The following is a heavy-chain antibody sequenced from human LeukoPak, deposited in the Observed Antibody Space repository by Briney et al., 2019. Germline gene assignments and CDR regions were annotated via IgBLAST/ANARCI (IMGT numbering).Heavy chain of an antibody. D-gene: IGHD3-16*01. J-gene: IGHJ4*02. CDR2: ISSSSSTI. CDR1: GFTFSSYE. CDR3: AILRGGTVASFEC. Sequence: PGGSLRLSCAASGFTFSSYEMNWVRQAPGKGLEWVSYISSSSSTIYYADSVKGRFTISRDSANNSLYLQMKSLRVEDTAVYYCAILRGGTVASFECWRQGTLVGVCS. V-gene: IGHV3-48*03.